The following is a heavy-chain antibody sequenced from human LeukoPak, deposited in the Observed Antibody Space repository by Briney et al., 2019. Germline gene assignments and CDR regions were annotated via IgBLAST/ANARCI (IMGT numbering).Heavy chain of an antibody. CDR2: INHSGST. CDR3: ARLYLRAMVYWYYYYMDV. CDR1: GGSFSGYY. J-gene: IGHJ6*03. V-gene: IGHV4-34*01. Sequence: SETLSLTCAVYGGSFSGYYWSWIRQPPGKGLEWIGEINHSGSTNYNPSLKSRVTISVDTSKNQFSLKLSSVTAADTAVYYCARLYLRAMVYWYYYYMDVWGKGTTVTISS. D-gene: IGHD5-18*01.